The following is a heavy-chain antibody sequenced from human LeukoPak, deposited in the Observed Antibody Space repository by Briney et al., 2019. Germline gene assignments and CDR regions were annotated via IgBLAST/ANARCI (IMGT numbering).Heavy chain of an antibody. D-gene: IGHD3-22*01. CDR3: AKHGNYDTSGFYYVHF. V-gene: IGHV3-23*01. CDR2: INTDGGAT. J-gene: IGHJ4*02. Sequence: PGGSLRLSCAASGLPFSNYAMTWVRQAPGKGLEWVSSINTDGGATYYADSLKGRFTVSRGNSNNTLYLQMNGLRAEDTAVYYCAKHGNYDTSGFYYVHFWGQGTLVTVSS. CDR1: GLPFSNYA.